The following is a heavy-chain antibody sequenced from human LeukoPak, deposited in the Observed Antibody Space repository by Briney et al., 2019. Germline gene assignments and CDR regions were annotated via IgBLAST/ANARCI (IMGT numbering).Heavy chain of an antibody. J-gene: IGHJ4*02. V-gene: IGHV4-59*01. CDR1: GGSISSYY. CDR2: IYYSGST. D-gene: IGHD3-10*01. CDR3: ARVSLTQGNGSGSYYNFDY. Sequence: DPSETLSLTCTVSGGSISSYYWSWIRQPPGKGLEWIGYIYYSGSTNYNPSLKSRVTISVDTSKNQFSLKLSSVTAADTAVYYCARVSLTQGNGSGSYYNFDYWGQGTLVTVSS.